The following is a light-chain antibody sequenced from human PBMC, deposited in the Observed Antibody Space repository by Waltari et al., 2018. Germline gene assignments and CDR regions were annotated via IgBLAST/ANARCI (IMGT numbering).Light chain of an antibody. Sequence: QQPDKGRRYWMKVNSEGSHSKGDKVPDRFSGSSCGAEHYLTISSLQSEEEADYYCQTGGHGTWVFGGGTKLTVL. CDR3: QTGGHGTWV. CDR2: VNSEGSH. J-gene: IGLJ3*02. V-gene: IGLV4-69*01.